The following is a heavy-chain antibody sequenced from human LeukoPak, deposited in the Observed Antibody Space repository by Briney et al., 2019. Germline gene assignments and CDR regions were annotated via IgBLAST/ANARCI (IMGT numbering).Heavy chain of an antibody. CDR1: GGSIRSGSYY. J-gene: IGHJ4*02. CDR2: MYTSGTT. D-gene: IGHD3-22*01. V-gene: IGHV4-61*02. CDR3: ARTASGYYLFDY. Sequence: PSETLSLTCTVSGGSIRSGSYYWNWIRQPAGKGLEWIGRMYTSGTTNYNPSHKSRVTISVDTSKNQFSLKLSSVTAAYTAVYYCARTASGYYLFDYWGQGTLFTVSS.